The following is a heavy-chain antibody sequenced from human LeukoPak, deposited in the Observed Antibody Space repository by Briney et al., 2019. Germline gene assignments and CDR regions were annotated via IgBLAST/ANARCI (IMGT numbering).Heavy chain of an antibody. CDR2: LYSGGNT. CDR3: AREGASSSFGY. D-gene: IGHD6-13*01. CDR1: GFTVSSNY. Sequence: GGSLRLSCIVSGFTVSSNYMSWVRQAPGKGLEWVSVLYSGGNTYHADSVKGRFTISRDNSKNTLYLQMNSLRAEDTAVYYCAREGASSSFGYWGQGTLVTVSS. V-gene: IGHV3-53*01. J-gene: IGHJ4*02.